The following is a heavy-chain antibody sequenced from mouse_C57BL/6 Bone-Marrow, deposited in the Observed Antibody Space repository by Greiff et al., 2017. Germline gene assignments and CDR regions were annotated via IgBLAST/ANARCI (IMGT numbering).Heavy chain of an antibody. V-gene: IGHV5-16*01. D-gene: IGHD1-1*01. CDR2: INYDGSST. J-gene: IGHJ1*03. CDR1: GFTFSDYY. CDR3: ARLYYYGSSFYWYFDV. Sequence: EVKLMESEGGLVQPGSSMKLSCTASGFTFSDYYMAWVRQVPEKGLEWVANINYDGSSTYYLDSLKSRFIISRDNAKNILYLQMSSLKSEDTATYYWARLYYYGSSFYWYFDVWGTGTTVTVSS.